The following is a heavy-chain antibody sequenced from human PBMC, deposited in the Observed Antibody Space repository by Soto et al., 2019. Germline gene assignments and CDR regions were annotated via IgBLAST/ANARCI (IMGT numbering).Heavy chain of an antibody. D-gene: IGHD6-13*01. CDR2: IYHGGST. CDR1: GASISDNNW. Sequence: QVHLQESGPGLVKPSGTLSLTCAVSGASISDNNWWSWVRQPPGKGLEWIGEIYHGGSTNYNPSLKSRVTMSLDKSKNQFSLRLGSVTAADTAVYYCARAHTGQQLASDDPDYWGQGTLVTVSS. V-gene: IGHV4-4*02. J-gene: IGHJ4*02. CDR3: ARAHTGQQLASDDPDY.